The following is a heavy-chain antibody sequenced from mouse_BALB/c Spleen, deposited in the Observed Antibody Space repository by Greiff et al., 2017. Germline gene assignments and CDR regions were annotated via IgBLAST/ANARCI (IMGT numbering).Heavy chain of an antibody. CDR2: ISDGGSYT. V-gene: IGHV5-4*02. Sequence: EVQRVESGGGLVKPGGSLKLSCAASGFTFSDYYMYWVRQTPEKRLEWVATISDGGSYTYYPDSVKGRFTISRDNAKNNLYLQMSSLKSEDTAMYYCARSYYGSGVYYAMDYWGQGTSVTVSS. D-gene: IGHD1-1*01. CDR1: GFTFSDYY. J-gene: IGHJ4*01. CDR3: ARSYYGSGVYYAMDY.